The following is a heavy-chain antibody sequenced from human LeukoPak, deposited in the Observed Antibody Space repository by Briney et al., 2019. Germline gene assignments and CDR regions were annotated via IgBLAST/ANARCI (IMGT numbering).Heavy chain of an antibody. CDR2: VNPDNGVT. J-gene: IGHJ4*02. CDR1: GYTFTGYY. V-gene: IGHV1-2*02. Sequence: GASVKVCCKTSGYTFTGYYVNWVRQAPGQGLEWMGWVNPDNGVTHFSQKFQGRVTMTRDTSISTAYMELNRLTSDDTAVYYCARYSVDYGPWFPEFWGQGTLVTVSS. CDR3: ARYSVDYGPWFPEF. D-gene: IGHD1-26*01.